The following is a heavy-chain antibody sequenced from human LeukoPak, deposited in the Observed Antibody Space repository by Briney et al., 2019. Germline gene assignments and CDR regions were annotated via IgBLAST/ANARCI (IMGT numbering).Heavy chain of an antibody. Sequence: GGSLRLSCAASGFTFSSYAMSWVRQAPGRGLEWVSAISGSGGSTYYADSVKGRFTISRDNSKNTLYLQMNSLRAEDTAVYYCARDPSYYYDSSGYYDYWGQGTLVTVSS. J-gene: IGHJ4*02. D-gene: IGHD3-22*01. CDR2: ISGSGGST. V-gene: IGHV3-23*01. CDR3: ARDPSYYYDSSGYYDY. CDR1: GFTFSSYA.